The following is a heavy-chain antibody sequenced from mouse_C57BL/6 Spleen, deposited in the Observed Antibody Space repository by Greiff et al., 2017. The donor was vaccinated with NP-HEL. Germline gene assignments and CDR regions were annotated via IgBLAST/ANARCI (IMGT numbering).Heavy chain of an antibody. J-gene: IGHJ2*01. CDR2: IYPRSGNT. V-gene: IGHV1-81*01. CDR1: GYTFTSYG. CDR3: AREDDGYYEGVYFDY. Sequence: QVQLQQSGAELARPGASVKLSCKASGYTFTSYGISWVKQRTGQGLEWIGEIYPRSGNTYYNEKFKGKATLTADKSSSTAYMELRSLTSEDSAVYFCAREDDGYYEGVYFDYWGQGTTLTVSS. D-gene: IGHD2-3*01.